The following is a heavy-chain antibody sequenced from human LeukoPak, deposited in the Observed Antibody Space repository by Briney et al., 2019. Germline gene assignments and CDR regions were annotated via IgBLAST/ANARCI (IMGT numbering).Heavy chain of an antibody. D-gene: IGHD2-2*01. V-gene: IGHV3-23*01. J-gene: IGHJ4*02. Sequence: PGGSLRLSCAASGFTFSSYAMSWVRQAPGKGLEWVSAISGSGEKTDYADSVKGRFSVSRDNSKNTLFLHMNSLRVDDTAVYYCAKEGVGCNSDSCWNNFDYWGQGTLVTVSS. CDR3: AKEGVGCNSDSCWNNFDY. CDR2: ISGSGEKT. CDR1: GFTFSSYA.